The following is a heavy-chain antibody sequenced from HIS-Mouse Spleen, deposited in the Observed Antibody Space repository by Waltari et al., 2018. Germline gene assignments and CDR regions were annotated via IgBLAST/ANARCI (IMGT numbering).Heavy chain of an antibody. CDR2: IYYSGST. D-gene: IGHD1-26*01. J-gene: IGHJ4*02. CDR1: GGSISSSSYY. V-gene: IGHV4-39*01. Sequence: QLQLQESGPGLVKPSETLSLTCTVPGGSISSSSYYWGWIRQPPGKGLEWIGSIYYSGSTYYNPSLKSRVTISVDTSKNQFSLKLSSVTAADTAVYYCARRVVGATSTFFDYWGQGTLVTVSS. CDR3: ARRVVGATSTFFDY.